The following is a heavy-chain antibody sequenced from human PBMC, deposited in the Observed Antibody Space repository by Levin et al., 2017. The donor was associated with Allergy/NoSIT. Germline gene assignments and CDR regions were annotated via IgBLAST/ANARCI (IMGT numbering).Heavy chain of an antibody. CDR2: ISGSGGST. V-gene: IGHV3-23*01. CDR3: ARRIAVAGTDVRDYHWYFDL. D-gene: IGHD6-19*01. CDR1: GFTFSSYA. Sequence: PGGSLRLSCAASGFTFSSYAMSWVRQAPGKGLEWVSVISGSGGSTYYADSVKGRFTISRDNSKNTLYLQMNSLRAEDTAVYYCARRIAVAGTDVRDYHWYFDLWGRGTLVTVSS. J-gene: IGHJ2*01.